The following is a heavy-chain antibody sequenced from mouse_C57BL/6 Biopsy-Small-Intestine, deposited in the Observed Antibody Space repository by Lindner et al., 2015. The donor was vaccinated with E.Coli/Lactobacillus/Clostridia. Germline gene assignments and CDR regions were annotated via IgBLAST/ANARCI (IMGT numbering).Heavy chain of an antibody. V-gene: IGHV1-58*01. Sequence: SVKVSCKTSGYVFSSYGISWVRQAPGQGLEWMGWISTYNGYTYYAEKFQGRVTMTTDTSSTTAHMDLRSLRSDDTAVYFCARVICRGGGCYFPNDWLDNWFDSWGQGTLVTVSS. J-gene: IGHJ4*01. CDR1: GYVFSSYG. D-gene: IGHD1-1*02. CDR2: ISTYNGYT. CDR3: ARVICRGGGCYFPNDWLDNWFDS.